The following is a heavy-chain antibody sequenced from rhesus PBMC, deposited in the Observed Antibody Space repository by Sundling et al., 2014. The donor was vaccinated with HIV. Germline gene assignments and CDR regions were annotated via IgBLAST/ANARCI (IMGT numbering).Heavy chain of an antibody. CDR1: GGSTSGSNW. V-gene: IGHV4S10*01. CDR2: IYGTTTSS. J-gene: IGHJ4*01. CDR3: AMPLVIDFDY. Sequence: QVQLQESGPAVVKPSETLSLTCGVSGGSTSGSNWWSWIRQSPGKGLEWIGYIYGTTTSSNYNPSLKSRVTISKDTSKNQFSLNLRSVTAADTAVYYCAMPLVIDFDYWGQGVVVTVSS.